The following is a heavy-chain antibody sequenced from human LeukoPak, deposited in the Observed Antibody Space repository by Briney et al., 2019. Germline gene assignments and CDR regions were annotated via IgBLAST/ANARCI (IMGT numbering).Heavy chain of an antibody. CDR2: IYYSGST. CDR3: AREGLYSSGWVIDS. Sequence: PSEPLSLTCTVCCGSISNYYWSWRRQPPGKGLEWIGYIYYSGSTNYNPSLKRRVTISVDTSKNQSSLRLKSGTAADTAVSYCAREGLYSSGWVIDSWGQGTLVTVSS. V-gene: IGHV4-59*01. D-gene: IGHD6-19*01. CDR1: CGSISNYY. J-gene: IGHJ4*02.